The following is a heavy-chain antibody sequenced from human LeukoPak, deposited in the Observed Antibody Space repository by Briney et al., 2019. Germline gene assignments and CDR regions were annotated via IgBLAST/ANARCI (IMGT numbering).Heavy chain of an antibody. Sequence: GASVKVSCQASGYTFTSYDIKWVRQATGQGVAGVGWMNPNSGNTGYAQKFQGRVTMPRRTSISTAYMELSSLRSEETAVYYLARGGVRGVIIRYYYMDVWGKGTTVTVSS. V-gene: IGHV1-8*01. CDR2: MNPNSGNT. J-gene: IGHJ6*03. CDR3: ARGGVRGVIIRYYYMDV. CDR1: GYTFTSYD. D-gene: IGHD3-10*01.